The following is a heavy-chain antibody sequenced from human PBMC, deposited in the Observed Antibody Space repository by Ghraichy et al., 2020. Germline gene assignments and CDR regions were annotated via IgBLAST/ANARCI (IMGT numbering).Heavy chain of an antibody. CDR2: ISGSGGST. CDR3: AKTPGRDPPWILFDY. D-gene: IGHD5-24*01. Sequence: LSLTCAASGFTFSSYAMSWVRQAPGKGLEWVSAISGSGGSTYYADSVKGRFTISRDNSKNTLYLQMNSLRAEDTAVDYCAKTPGRDPPWILFDYWGQGSLVTVSS. V-gene: IGHV3-23*01. J-gene: IGHJ4*02. CDR1: GFTFSSYA.